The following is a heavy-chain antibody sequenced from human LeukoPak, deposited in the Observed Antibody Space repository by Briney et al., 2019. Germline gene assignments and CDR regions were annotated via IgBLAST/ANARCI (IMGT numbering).Heavy chain of an antibody. CDR3: ARGRHGGSLEH. J-gene: IGHJ4*02. Sequence: SETLPLTCTVSGGSISSGGYSWSWIRQPPGKGLEWIGYIYHSGSTYYNPSLKSRVTISVDRSKNQFSLKLSSVTAADTAVYYCARGRHGGSLEHWGQGTLVTVSS. CDR1: GGSISSGGYS. D-gene: IGHD1/OR15-1a*01. V-gene: IGHV4-30-2*01. CDR2: IYHSGST.